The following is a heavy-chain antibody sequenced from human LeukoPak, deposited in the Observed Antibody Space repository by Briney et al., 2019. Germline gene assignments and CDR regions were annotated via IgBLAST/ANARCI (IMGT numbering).Heavy chain of an antibody. V-gene: IGHV1-18*01. D-gene: IGHD3-3*01. J-gene: IGHJ6*03. Sequence: ASVKVSCKASGYTFTSYDINWVRQATGQGLEWMGWMNPNSGNTNYAQKLQGRVTMTTDTSTSTAYMELRSLRSDDTAVYYCVEAYYDFWSGPEYYMDVWGKGTTVTVSS. CDR3: VEAYYDFWSGPEYYMDV. CDR2: MNPNSGNT. CDR1: GYTFTSYD.